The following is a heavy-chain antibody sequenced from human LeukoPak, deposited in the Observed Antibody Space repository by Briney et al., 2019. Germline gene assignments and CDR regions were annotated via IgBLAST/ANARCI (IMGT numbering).Heavy chain of an antibody. D-gene: IGHD1-26*01. Sequence: GGSLRLSCVASGFTFSSYSMNWVRQAPGKGLEWVSSISSSSSYVYYADSVKGRFTFSRDNAKNSLSLQMNSLRAEDTAVYYCARDGEVGVGRWFDPWGQGTLVTVSS. CDR2: ISSSSSYV. J-gene: IGHJ5*02. CDR1: GFTFSSYS. CDR3: ARDGEVGVGRWFDP. V-gene: IGHV3-21*01.